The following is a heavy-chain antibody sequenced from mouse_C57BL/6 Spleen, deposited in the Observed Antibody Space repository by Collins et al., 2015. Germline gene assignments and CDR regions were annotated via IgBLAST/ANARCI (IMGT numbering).Heavy chain of an antibody. J-gene: IGHJ1*03. V-gene: IGHV5-6*01. CDR1: GFTFSSYG. CDR3: ARHDYYGSNYGWYFDV. Sequence: QLVESGGDLVKPGGSLKLSCAASGFTFSSYGMSWVRQTPDKRLEWVATISSGGSYTYYPDSVKGRFTISRDNAKNTLYLQMSSLKSEDTAMYYCARHDYYGSNYGWYFDVWGTGTTVTVSS. D-gene: IGHD1-1*01. CDR2: ISSGGSYT.